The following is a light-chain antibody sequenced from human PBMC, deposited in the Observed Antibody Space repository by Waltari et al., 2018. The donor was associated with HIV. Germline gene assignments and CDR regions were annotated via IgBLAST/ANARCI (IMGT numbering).Light chain of an antibody. Sequence: QTVVTQEPSFSVSPGGTVTLTCGLSSGSVSSSYYPRWYQPAPGQAPRTLIYSTNTRSSGVPDRFSGSILGNKAALTITGAQADDESDYYCVLYMGSGTVVFGGGTKLTVL. V-gene: IGLV8-61*01. CDR3: VLYMGSGTVV. CDR2: STN. CDR1: SGSVSSSYY. J-gene: IGLJ2*01.